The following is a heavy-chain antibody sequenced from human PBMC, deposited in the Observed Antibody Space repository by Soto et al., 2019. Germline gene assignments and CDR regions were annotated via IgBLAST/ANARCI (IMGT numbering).Heavy chain of an antibody. CDR3: AFYSPAASADLCFVS. CDR2: IYYSGST. V-gene: IGHV4-59*01. CDR1: GGSISSYY. J-gene: IGHJ4*02. D-gene: IGHD6-25*01. Sequence: SETLSLTCTVSGGSISSYYWSWIRQPPGKGLEWIGYIYYSGSTNYNPSLKSRVTISVDTSKNQFSLKLSSVTAADTAVYYFAFYSPAASADLCFVSLGQGPLVTV.